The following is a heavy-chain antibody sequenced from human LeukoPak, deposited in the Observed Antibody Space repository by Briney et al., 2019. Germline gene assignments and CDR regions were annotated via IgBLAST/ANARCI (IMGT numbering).Heavy chain of an antibody. V-gene: IGHV3-48*02. CDR1: GFTFSSYG. CDR3: ARELRLASDY. CDR2: ISGLSTDI. J-gene: IGHJ4*02. Sequence: GGSLRLSCAASGFTFSSYGMHWVRQAPGKGLEWVSSISGLSTDIYYAASVEGRFTVSRDNARNSLYLQMNSLRDEDTAVYYCARELRLASDYWGQGTLVTVSS.